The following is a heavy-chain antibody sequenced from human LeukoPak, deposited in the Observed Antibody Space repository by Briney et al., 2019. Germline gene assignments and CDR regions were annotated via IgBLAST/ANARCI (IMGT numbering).Heavy chain of an antibody. CDR2: INSDGSST. J-gene: IGHJ4*02. CDR3: AREEMVYAIIDY. D-gene: IGHD2-8*01. Sequence: PGGSPRLSCAASGFTFSSYWMHWVRQAPGKGLVWVSRINSDGSSTSYADSVKGRFTISRDNAKNTLYLQMNSLRAEDTAVYYCAREEMVYAIIDYWGQGTLVTVSS. V-gene: IGHV3-74*01. CDR1: GFTFSSYW.